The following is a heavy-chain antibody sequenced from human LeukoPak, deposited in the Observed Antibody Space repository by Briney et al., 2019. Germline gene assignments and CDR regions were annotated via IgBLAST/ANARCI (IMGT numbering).Heavy chain of an antibody. CDR1: RFTFSTYT. V-gene: IGHV3-21*01. CDR2: ISSSSSYI. CDR3: ARDRTTVTTFDY. Sequence: GGSLRLSCAASRFTFSTYTMNWVRQAPGKGLEWVSSISSSSSYIYYADSVKGRFTISRDNAKNSLYLQMNTLRDEDTAVYYCARDRTTVTTFDYWGQGTLVTVSS. D-gene: IGHD4-17*01. J-gene: IGHJ4*02.